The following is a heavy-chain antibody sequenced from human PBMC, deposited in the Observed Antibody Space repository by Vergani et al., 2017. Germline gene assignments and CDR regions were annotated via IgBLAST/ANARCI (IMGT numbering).Heavy chain of an antibody. J-gene: IGHJ6*02. D-gene: IGHD2-21*01. Sequence: QVQLVESGGGVVQPGGSLRLSCAASGFTFSSYGMHWVRQAPGKGLEWVAFIRYDGSNKYYADSVKGRFTISRDNSKNTLYLQMNSLRAEDTAMYYCATLVVVAKGSGMDVWGQGTTVTVSS. V-gene: IGHV3-30*02. CDR3: ATLVVVAKGSGMDV. CDR2: IRYDGSNK. CDR1: GFTFSSYG.